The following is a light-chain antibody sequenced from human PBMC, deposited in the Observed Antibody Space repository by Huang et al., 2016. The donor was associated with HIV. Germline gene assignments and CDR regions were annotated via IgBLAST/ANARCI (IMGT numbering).Light chain of an antibody. J-gene: IGKJ2*01. CDR2: DAS. Sequence: EIVMTQSPATLSVSPGDRVTPSCRASQSVSSNLAWYQQKPGQAPRLLIDDASTRATDTPGSFSGRGSGTTFTLTISSLQSEDFAVYFCHHYNKWHTFGQGTKLDIK. CDR1: QSVSSN. CDR3: HHYNKWHT. V-gene: IGKV3-15*01.